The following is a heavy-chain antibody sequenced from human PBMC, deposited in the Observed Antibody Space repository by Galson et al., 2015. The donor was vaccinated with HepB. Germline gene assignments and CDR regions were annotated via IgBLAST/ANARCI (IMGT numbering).Heavy chain of an antibody. Sequence: SVKVSCKASGGTFNYYAISWVRQAPGQGLEWMGGIIPFFGTAHYAQKFQGRVTLTADESTSTAYMELSRLRSEDTAVYYCAREPCSGGSCYGGFNWFDPWGQGTLVTVSS. D-gene: IGHD2-15*01. J-gene: IGHJ5*02. CDR3: AREPCSGGSCYGGFNWFDP. CDR1: GGTFNYYA. V-gene: IGHV1-69*13. CDR2: IIPFFGTA.